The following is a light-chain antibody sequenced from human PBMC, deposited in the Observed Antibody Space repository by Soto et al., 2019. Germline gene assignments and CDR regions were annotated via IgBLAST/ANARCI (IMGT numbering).Light chain of an antibody. CDR1: SSNIGAGFD. CDR3: QSYDTSLSGYV. V-gene: IGLV1-40*01. Sequence: LTQPPSLSGAPGRRVTISCTGSSSNIGAGFDVHWYQHLPGTAPKLLIYDNNDRPSGVPDRFSGSKSGTSASLAISGLQAGDEADYYCQSYDTSLSGYVFGAGTKVTVL. J-gene: IGLJ1*01. CDR2: DNN.